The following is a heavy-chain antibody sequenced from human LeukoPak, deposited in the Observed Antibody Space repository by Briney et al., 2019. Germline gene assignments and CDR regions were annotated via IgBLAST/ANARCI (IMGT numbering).Heavy chain of an antibody. D-gene: IGHD1-26*01. CDR1: GFTFSSYD. J-gene: IGHJ3*02. CDR2: IGTAGDT. CDR3: ARGAYSNDAFDI. V-gene: IGHV3-13*01. Sequence: GGSLRLSCAASGFTFSSYDMHWARQATGKGLEWVSAIGTAGDTYYPGSVKGRFTISRENAKNSLYLQMNSLRAGDTAVYYCARGAYSNDAFDIWGQGTMVTVSS.